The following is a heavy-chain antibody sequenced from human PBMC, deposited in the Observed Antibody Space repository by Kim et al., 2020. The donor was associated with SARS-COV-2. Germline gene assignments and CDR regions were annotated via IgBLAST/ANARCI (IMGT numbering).Heavy chain of an antibody. D-gene: IGHD1-7*01. Sequence: EDSVKGRFTISRDNSKNTLFLQMNSLRAEDTAVYYCAKDFAPTTRPYYFAYWGQGTLVTVSS. V-gene: IGHV3-23*01. CDR3: AKDFAPTTRPYYFAY. J-gene: IGHJ4*02.